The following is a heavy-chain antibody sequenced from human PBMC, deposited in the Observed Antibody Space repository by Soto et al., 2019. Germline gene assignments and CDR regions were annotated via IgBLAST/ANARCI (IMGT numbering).Heavy chain of an antibody. Sequence: QLQLQDSGSGLVKPSQTLSLTCTVSVGSISIVGYSWSWIRRPPGKGLEWIGYIYHSGSTYYNPSLKSRVTISVDRSKNQFSLKLSSVTAADTAVYYCARGQVVAAQHWGQGTLVTVSS. CDR1: VGSISIVGYS. V-gene: IGHV4-30-2*01. D-gene: IGHD2-15*01. J-gene: IGHJ4*02. CDR2: IYHSGST. CDR3: ARGQVVAAQH.